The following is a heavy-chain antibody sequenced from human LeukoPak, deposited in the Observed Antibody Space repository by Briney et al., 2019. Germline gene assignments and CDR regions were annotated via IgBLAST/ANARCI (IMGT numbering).Heavy chain of an antibody. CDR2: IDTRGST. CDR1: GGSLSSGSYY. D-gene: IGHD1-26*01. V-gene: IGHV4-61*02. J-gene: IGHJ6*03. Sequence: SQTLSLTCTVSGGSLSSGSYYWRWIRQPAGKGLEWLGRIDTRGSTNYNPSLKSRVTISVGPSKNQSSLKLSSVTAADTAVYYCASSTGATTPYYYYYMDVWGKGTTVTVSS. CDR3: ASSTGATTPYYYYYMDV.